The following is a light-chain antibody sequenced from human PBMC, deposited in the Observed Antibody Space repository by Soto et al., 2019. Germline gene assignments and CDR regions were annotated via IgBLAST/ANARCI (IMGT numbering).Light chain of an antibody. J-gene: IGKJ1*01. Sequence: DIQMTQSPSTLSASVGDTVTITCRASQSISSWLAWYQQKPGKAPKLLIYKASSLESGVPSRFSGSGSGTEFTLTISSLQPDDFATYYCQQYYTYSRTFGQGTKVEIK. CDR1: QSISSW. CDR3: QQYYTYSRT. V-gene: IGKV1-5*03. CDR2: KAS.